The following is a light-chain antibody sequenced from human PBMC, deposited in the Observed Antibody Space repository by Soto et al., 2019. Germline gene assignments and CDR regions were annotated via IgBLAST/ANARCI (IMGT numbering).Light chain of an antibody. CDR2: DVS. J-gene: IGLJ1*01. V-gene: IGLV2-14*01. Sequence: QCVLKQPASGSGAPGQSITISCTGTSCDVGGYNYVSWYQQHPGKAPKLMIYDVSNRPSGVSNRFSGSKSGNTASLTISGLQAEDEADYYCSSYTSSSTLFGTGTKVTVL. CDR3: SSYTSSSTL. CDR1: SCDVGGYNY.